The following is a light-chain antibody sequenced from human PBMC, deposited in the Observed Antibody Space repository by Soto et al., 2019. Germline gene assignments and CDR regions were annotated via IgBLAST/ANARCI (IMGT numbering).Light chain of an antibody. CDR2: KAT. Sequence: DIQMTQSPSILSASVGDRVTITCRASQRIDTWLAWYQQKPGTAPKLLIYKATTLQSGVPSRFSGSGSGTEFPLAISSRASADFATYYCQQDETFCPWTFGQGTKVEVK. J-gene: IGKJ1*01. CDR3: QQDETFCPWT. V-gene: IGKV1-5*03. CDR1: QRIDTW.